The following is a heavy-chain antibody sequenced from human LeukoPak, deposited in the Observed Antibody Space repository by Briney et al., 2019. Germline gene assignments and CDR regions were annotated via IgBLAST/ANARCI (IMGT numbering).Heavy chain of an antibody. CDR1: GFTFSSYG. Sequence: GGSLRLSCAASGFTFSSYGMHWVRQAPGKGLEWGAVIWYGGSNKYYADSVKGRFTISRDNSKNTLYLQMNSLRAEDTAVYYCAREYYVWGSPIDYWGQGTLVTVSS. CDR3: AREYYVWGSPIDY. V-gene: IGHV3-33*01. J-gene: IGHJ4*02. CDR2: IWYGGSNK. D-gene: IGHD3-16*01.